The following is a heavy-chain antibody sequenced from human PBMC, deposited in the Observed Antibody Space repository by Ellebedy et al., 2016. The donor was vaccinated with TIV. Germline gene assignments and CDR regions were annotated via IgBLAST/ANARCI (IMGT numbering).Heavy chain of an antibody. J-gene: IGHJ4*02. CDR1: GFTFSSYA. V-gene: IGHV3-23*01. CDR2: ISGSGGST. Sequence: GESLKISXAASGFTFSSYAMSWVRQAPGKGLEWVSAISGSGGSTYYADSVKGRFTISRDNSKNTLYLQMNSLRAEDTAVYYCAKASGYYGSGSYYGYWGQGTLVTVSS. CDR3: AKASGYYGSGSYYGY. D-gene: IGHD3-10*01.